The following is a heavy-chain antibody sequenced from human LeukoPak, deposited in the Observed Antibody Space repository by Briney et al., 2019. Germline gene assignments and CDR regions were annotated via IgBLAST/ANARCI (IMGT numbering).Heavy chain of an antibody. V-gene: IGHV4-34*01. J-gene: IGHJ4*02. CDR1: GFTFSSYA. CDR3: ARVYGKYDY. CDR2: INHSGST. Sequence: GSLRLSCAASGFTFSSYAMHWVRQPPGKGLEWIGEINHSGSTNYNPSLKSRVTISVDTSKNQFSLKLSSVTAADTAVYYCARVYGKYDYWGQGTLVTVSS. D-gene: IGHD2-2*02.